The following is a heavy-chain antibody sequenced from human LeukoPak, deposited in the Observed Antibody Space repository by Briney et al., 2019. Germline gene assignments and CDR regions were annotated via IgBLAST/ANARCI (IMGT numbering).Heavy chain of an antibody. D-gene: IGHD3-10*01. CDR2: ISWNSGSI. J-gene: IGHJ4*02. V-gene: IGHV3-9*01. Sequence: PGRSLRLSCAASGFTFDDYAMHWVRQAPGKGLEWVSGISWNSGSIGYADSVKGRFTISRDNAKNSLYLQMNSLRPEDTALYYCAKGPYGSGSSYFDYWGQGTLVTVSS. CDR1: GFTFDDYA. CDR3: AKGPYGSGSSYFDY.